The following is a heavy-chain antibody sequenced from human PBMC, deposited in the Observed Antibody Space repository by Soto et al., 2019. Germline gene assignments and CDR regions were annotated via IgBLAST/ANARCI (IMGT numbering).Heavy chain of an antibody. CDR2: IYHSGST. V-gene: IGHV4-38-2*02. CDR3: AREGYYDSSGYFDY. CDR1: GYSISSGYY. Sequence: SETLSLTCAVSGYSISSGYYWGWIRQPPGKGLEWIGSIYHSGSTYYNPSLKSRVAISVDTSKNQFSLKLSSVTAADTAVYYCAREGYYDSSGYFDYWGQGTLVTVSS. D-gene: IGHD3-22*01. J-gene: IGHJ4*02.